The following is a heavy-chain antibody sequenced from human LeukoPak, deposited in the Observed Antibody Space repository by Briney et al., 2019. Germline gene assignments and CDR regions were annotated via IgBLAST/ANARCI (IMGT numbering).Heavy chain of an antibody. CDR3: AKFGAGYLY. V-gene: IGHV3-33*06. CDR2: IWYDGSNK. CDR1: GFTFSSYG. J-gene: IGHJ4*02. Sequence: PGGSLRLSCAASGFTFSSYGMHWVRQAPGKGLEWVAVIWYDGSNKYYADSVKGRFTISRDNSKNTLYLQMNSLRSDDTAVYYCAKFGAGYLYWGQGALVTVSS. D-gene: IGHD5-12*01.